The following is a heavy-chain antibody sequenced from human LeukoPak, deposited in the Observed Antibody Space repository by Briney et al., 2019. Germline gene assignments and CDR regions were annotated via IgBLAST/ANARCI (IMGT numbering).Heavy chain of an antibody. V-gene: IGHV3-72*01. Sequence: PGGSLRLSCEASGLTFSDHYMDWVRQAPGEGVEWVGRSRSKANSYSTEYAASGKGRFSISREASKTSLYLQTNSLTTEDTAQYSCAKGGRYRGKMGQNWGQGPLVPVSS. J-gene: IGHJ1*01. CDR3: AKGGRYRGKMGQN. CDR2: SRSKANSYST. D-gene: IGHD1-26*01. CDR1: GLTFSDHY.